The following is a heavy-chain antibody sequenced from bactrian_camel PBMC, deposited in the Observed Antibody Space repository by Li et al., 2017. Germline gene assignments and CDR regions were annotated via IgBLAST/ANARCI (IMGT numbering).Heavy chain of an antibody. D-gene: IGHD7*01. CDR1: DYTYSSYC. CDR3: AADRHESTTLVYRWWQYGA. CDR2: LTGNVYT. Sequence: QLVESGGGSVQSGGSLRLSCVVRDYTYSSYCMGWFRQAPGKEREGVAALTGNVYTRYADSVKGRFTIWDDNTNGTLYLQMNDLKPEDTAMYYCAADRHESTTLVYRWWQYGAWGQGTQVTVS. J-gene: IGHJ4*01. V-gene: IGHV3S53*01.